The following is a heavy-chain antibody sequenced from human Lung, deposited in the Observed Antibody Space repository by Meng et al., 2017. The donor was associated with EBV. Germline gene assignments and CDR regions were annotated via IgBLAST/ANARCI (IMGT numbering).Heavy chain of an antibody. CDR3: ARASRVLGGFDY. CDR2: INTSVGYT. J-gene: IGHJ4*02. CDR1: EYTFTNSY. V-gene: IGHV1-46*01. Sequence: PVQSGAEVKKAGASVKVSCKASEYTFTNSYMHWVQQAPGQGLEWMGIINTSVGYTSHAQKFQGRVTMTRDTSTSTVHMEVSSLRSADTAVYYCARASRVLGGFDYWGQGTLVTVSS. D-gene: IGHD3-16*01.